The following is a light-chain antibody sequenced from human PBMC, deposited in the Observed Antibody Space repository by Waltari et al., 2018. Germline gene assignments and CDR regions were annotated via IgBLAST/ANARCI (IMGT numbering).Light chain of an antibody. Sequence: DIQMSQSPSSLSASLGDRVTVTCRASQGISVDLNWYQQKPGKAPKLLIYKIHTLTSGVPPRFSGSGSGTEFTLTISSLQPEDLATYYCQQGNSFPLTFGPGTKLDIK. CDR3: QQGNSFPLT. CDR2: KIH. J-gene: IGKJ3*01. V-gene: IGKV1-17*01. CDR1: QGISVD.